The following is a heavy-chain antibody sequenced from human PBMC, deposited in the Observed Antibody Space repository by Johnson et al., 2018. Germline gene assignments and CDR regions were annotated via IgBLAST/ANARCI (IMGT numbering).Heavy chain of an antibody. CDR2: IWYDGSKK. CDR3: AREGDGGFLVVPMDV. J-gene: IGHJ6*02. CDR1: GFRFSSYG. V-gene: IGHV3-33*01. D-gene: IGHD3-10*01. Sequence: QVQLVQSGGGVVQPGRSLRLSCAASGFRFSSYGMHWVRQAPGKGLEWGAVIWYDGSKKYYADYVKGRFTISRENSKNTLDLQMNSLRAEDTAVYYWAREGDGGFLVVPMDVWGQGTTVTVSS.